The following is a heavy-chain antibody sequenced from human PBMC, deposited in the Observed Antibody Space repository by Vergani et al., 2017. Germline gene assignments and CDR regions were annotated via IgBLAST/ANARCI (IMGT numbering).Heavy chain of an antibody. Sequence: EVQLLESGGDLVQPGGSLRLSCAASGFTFNHYAMNWVRQAPGTGLEWVSGISGSGGSTYYAGSVKGRFTISRDSSKNTLYRQMNSLSAGDTAVYYCAKAKPRNSGYDYLYYYHAMDVWGQGTTVTVSS. D-gene: IGHD5-12*01. J-gene: IGHJ6*02. CDR3: AKAKPRNSGYDYLYYYHAMDV. V-gene: IGHV3-23*01. CDR1: GFTFNHYA. CDR2: ISGSGGST.